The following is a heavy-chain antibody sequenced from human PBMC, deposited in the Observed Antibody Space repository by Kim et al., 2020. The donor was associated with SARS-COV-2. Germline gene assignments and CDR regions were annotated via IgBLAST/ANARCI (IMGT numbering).Heavy chain of an antibody. CDR1: GFTFSSYG. D-gene: IGHD3-10*01. Sequence: GGSLRLSCAASGFTFSSYGMHWVRQAPGKGLEWVAVISYDGSNKYYADSVKGRFTISRDNSKNTLYLQMNSLRAEDTAVYYCAKGVEARFGESSRLLDY. CDR2: ISYDGSNK. J-gene: IGHJ4*01. V-gene: IGHV3-30*18. CDR3: AKGVEARFGESSRLLDY.